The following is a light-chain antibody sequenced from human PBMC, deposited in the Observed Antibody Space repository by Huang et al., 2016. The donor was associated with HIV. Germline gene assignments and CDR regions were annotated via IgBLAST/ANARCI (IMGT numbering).Light chain of an antibody. CDR1: QNINNY. Sequence: EVVLTQSPATLSVFQGDRVTISCRASQNINNYVAWYQQKPGQAPRLLIYDATNRPPGISDKFSCSGSGAAFTLTINSLETEDFAIYYCQQRSSRLTFGGGT. V-gene: IGKV3-11*01. CDR3: QQRSSRLT. J-gene: IGKJ4*01. CDR2: DAT.